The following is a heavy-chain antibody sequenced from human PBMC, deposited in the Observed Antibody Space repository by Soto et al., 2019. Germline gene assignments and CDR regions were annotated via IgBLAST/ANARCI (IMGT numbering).Heavy chain of an antibody. CDR2: IYYSGST. CDR3: ARGYSYGLHDY. Sequence: QVQLQESGPGLVKPSQTLSLTCTVSGGSISSGGYYWSWIRQHPGKGLEWIGYIYYSGSTYYNPSLKGLVTISVDTSKNQFALKLSSVTAADTAVYYCARGYSYGLHDYWGQGTLVTVSS. J-gene: IGHJ4*02. CDR1: GGSISSGGYY. V-gene: IGHV4-31*01. D-gene: IGHD5-18*01.